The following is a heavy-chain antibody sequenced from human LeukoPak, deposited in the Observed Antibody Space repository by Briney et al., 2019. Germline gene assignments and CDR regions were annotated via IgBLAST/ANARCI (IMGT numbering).Heavy chain of an antibody. CDR1: GFTFNTFV. V-gene: IGHV3-7*03. Sequence: AGGSLRLSCVASGFTFNTFVMHWVRQGPGKGLEWVANIKPGGNEKYYVDSVKGRFTISRDNVKNSLYLQMNSLRAEDTAIYYCATFRFLGTWGQGTMVTVSP. J-gene: IGHJ3*01. D-gene: IGHD3-3*01. CDR2: IKPGGNEK. CDR3: ATFRFLGT.